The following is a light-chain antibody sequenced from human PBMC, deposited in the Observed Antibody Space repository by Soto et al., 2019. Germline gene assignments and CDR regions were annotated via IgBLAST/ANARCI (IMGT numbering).Light chain of an antibody. CDR1: QSVSSS. V-gene: IGKV3-11*01. CDR2: DAS. CDR3: QQRSNWPRT. Sequence: IVLTQSPATLSLSPGERAPLSCRASQSVSSSLGWYQPLPGQAPRLLIYDASNMATGIPARFSGSGSGTDFTLTISSLGPEDCAVYYCQQRSNWPRTFGQGTKLELK. J-gene: IGKJ2*01.